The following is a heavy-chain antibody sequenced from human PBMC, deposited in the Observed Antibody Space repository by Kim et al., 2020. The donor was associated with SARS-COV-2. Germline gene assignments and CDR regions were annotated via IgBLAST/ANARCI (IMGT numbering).Heavy chain of an antibody. Sequence: GYLRLSCAASAFTFLNHWMHWVRQAPGKGLVWVSRINTDGYTTNYADSVKGRFTISRDNAKNTLYLEMNSLRAEDTAVYYCAKDYRGVATIDYWGQGTLVTVS. J-gene: IGHJ4*02. CDR3: AKDYRGVATIDY. V-gene: IGHV3-74*01. D-gene: IGHD5-12*01. CDR2: INTDGYTT. CDR1: AFTFLNHW.